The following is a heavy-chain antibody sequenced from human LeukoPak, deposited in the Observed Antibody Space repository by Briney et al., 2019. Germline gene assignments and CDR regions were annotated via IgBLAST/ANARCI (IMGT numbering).Heavy chain of an antibody. CDR2: INGDEKDI. CDR3: AKYMGYYGRDLDY. J-gene: IGHJ4*02. Sequence: GGSLTLLCVPWGFTFKIHAVLGPRHAPGEAREGVSAINGDEKDIHYVHSVKGRFIISRDNSKHMLYLRMNSLRAEDTAVYYCAKYMGYYGRDLDYWGQGALVTV. CDR1: GFTFKIHA. V-gene: IGHV3-23*01. D-gene: IGHD3-10*01.